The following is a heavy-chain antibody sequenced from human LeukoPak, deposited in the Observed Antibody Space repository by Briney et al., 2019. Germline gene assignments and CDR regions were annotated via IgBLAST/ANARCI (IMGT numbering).Heavy chain of an antibody. J-gene: IGHJ3*02. V-gene: IGHV3-30*02. D-gene: IGHD3-22*01. CDR2: ISYDGNKQ. Sequence: PGGFLRLSCEASGFSFLSYGMHWVRQAPGKGLEWVAFISYDGNKQHYGDAVKGRFSISRENSENTLYLQMNSLRVEDTGLYYCAKLAYDASGSSRPSFDIWGQGTMVTV. CDR3: AKLAYDASGSSRPSFDI. CDR1: GFSFLSYG.